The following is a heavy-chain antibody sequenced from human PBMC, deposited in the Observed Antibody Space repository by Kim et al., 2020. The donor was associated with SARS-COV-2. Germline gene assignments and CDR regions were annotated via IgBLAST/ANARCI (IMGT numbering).Heavy chain of an antibody. Sequence: GGSLRLSCAASGFPLSDHYMYCVRQAPGEGLEWVGRITKKTDTSTTEYAASVKGRFTISRDDSKNSLYLQMNSLKTEDTAIYYCARRPYGSGGADVWGQG. J-gene: IGHJ6*02. CDR3: ARRPYGSGGADV. V-gene: IGHV3-72*01. CDR1: GFPLSDHY. D-gene: IGHD3-10*01. CDR2: ITKKTDTSTT.